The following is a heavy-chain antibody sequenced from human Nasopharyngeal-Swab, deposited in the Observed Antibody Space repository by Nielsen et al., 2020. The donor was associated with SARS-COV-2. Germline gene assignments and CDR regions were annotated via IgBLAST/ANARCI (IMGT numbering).Heavy chain of an antibody. V-gene: IGHV3-33*01. CDR3: ARDQSSGWYPEYFQH. CDR2: IWYDGSNK. Sequence: GESLKISCAASGLTFSSYGMHWVRQAPGKGLEWVAVIWYDGSNKYYADSVKGRFTISRDNSKNTLYLQMNSLRAEDTAVYYCARDQSSGWYPEYFQHWGQGTLVTVSS. D-gene: IGHD6-19*01. CDR1: GLTFSSYG. J-gene: IGHJ1*01.